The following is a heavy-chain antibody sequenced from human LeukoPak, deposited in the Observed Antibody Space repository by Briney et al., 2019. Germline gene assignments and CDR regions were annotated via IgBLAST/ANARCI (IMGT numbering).Heavy chain of an antibody. CDR1: GYTFTSYA. V-gene: IGHV1-3*01. J-gene: IGHJ4*02. CDR2: INAGNGNT. CDR3: ARDDVGSAGGY. Sequence: RRASVKVSCKASGYTFTSYAMHWVRQAPGQRLEWMGWINAGNGNTKYSQKFQGRVTITRDTFASTAYMELSSLRSEDTAVYYCARDDVGSAGGYWGQGTLVTVSS. D-gene: IGHD3-10*01.